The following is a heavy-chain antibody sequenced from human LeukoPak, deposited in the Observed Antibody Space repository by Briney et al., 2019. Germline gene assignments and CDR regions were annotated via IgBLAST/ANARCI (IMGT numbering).Heavy chain of an antibody. J-gene: IGHJ5*02. CDR2: INPSGGST. V-gene: IGHV1-46*01. CDR1: GYTFTSYY. CDR3: ARGAELLWFGDPGYNWFDP. Sequence: ASVKVSCKASGYTFTSYYMHWVRQAPGQGLEWMGIINPSGGSTSYAQKFQGRVTMTRDTSISTAYMELSRLRSDDTAVYYCARGAELLWFGDPGYNWFDPWGQGTLVTVSS. D-gene: IGHD3-10*01.